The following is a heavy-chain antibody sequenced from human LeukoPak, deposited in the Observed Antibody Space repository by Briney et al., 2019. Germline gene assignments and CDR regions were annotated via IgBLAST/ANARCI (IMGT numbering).Heavy chain of an antibody. Sequence: GGSLRLSCVASGFPFSSYGMHWVRQAPGRGLEWVAVIWYDGSNKYYADSMKGRFTISRDNSKNTLYLQMNSLRAEDTGVYYCASAVGPFDYWGQGTLVTVSS. J-gene: IGHJ4*02. CDR3: ASAVGPFDY. CDR2: IWYDGSNK. D-gene: IGHD1-26*01. CDR1: GFPFSSYG. V-gene: IGHV3-33*01.